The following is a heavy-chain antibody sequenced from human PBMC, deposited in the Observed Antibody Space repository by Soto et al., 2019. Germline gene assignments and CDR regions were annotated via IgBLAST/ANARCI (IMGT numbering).Heavy chain of an antibody. CDR3: ARWGEGGYSYYYYGMDV. CDR2: IIPIFGTA. D-gene: IGHD5-18*01. CDR1: GGTFSSYA. J-gene: IGHJ6*02. V-gene: IGHV1-69*01. Sequence: QVQLVQSGAEVKKPGSSVKVSCKASGGTFSSYAISWVRQAPGQGLEWMGGIIPIFGTANYAQKFQGRVTITADESTSTAYMELSSLRSEDTAVYYCARWGEGGYSYYYYGMDVWGQGTTVTVSS.